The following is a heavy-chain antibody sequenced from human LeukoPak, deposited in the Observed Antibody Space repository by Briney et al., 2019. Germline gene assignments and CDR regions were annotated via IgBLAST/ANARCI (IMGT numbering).Heavy chain of an antibody. CDR1: GYTFTGYY. CDR2: INPNSGGT. J-gene: IGHJ4*02. V-gene: IGHV1-2*02. D-gene: IGHD3-16*02. CDR3: ARVRLRLGELSLGY. Sequence: ASVKVSCKASGYTFTGYYMHWVRQAPGQGLEWMEWINPNSGGTNYAQKFQGRVTMTRDTSISTAYMELSRLRSDDTAVYYCARVRLRLGELSLGYWGQGTLVTVSS.